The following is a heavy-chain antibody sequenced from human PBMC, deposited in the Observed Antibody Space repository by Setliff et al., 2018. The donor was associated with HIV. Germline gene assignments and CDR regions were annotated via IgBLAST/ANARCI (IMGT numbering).Heavy chain of an antibody. J-gene: IGHJ3*02. V-gene: IGHV4-38-2*01. CDR3: ARHGGITGTTDAFDI. CDR1: SYSISGGYY. Sequence: LSLTCGVSSYSISGGYYWGWIRQPPGKGLEWIGSIYHSGSAYYNPSLKSRVTISVDTSKNQFSLKMSSLTAADTAVYYCARHGGITGTTDAFDIWGQGTMVTVSS. D-gene: IGHD1-7*01. CDR2: IYHSGSA.